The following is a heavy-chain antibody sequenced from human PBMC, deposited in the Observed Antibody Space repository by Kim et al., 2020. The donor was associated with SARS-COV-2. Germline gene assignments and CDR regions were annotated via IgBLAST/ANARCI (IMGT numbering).Heavy chain of an antibody. CDR3: ASTPDCSRSSCYPYFDS. Sequence: GGSLRLSCAASGFTFSNYWMGWVRQAPGKGLEWVADIRQDGSEKHYVDSVKGRFTISRDNAKKSLYLQMNSLRVDDTAVYYCASTPDCSRSSCYPYFDSWGQGTLVTVSS. CDR1: GFTFSNYW. J-gene: IGHJ4*02. D-gene: IGHD2-2*01. V-gene: IGHV3-7*03. CDR2: IRQDGSEK.